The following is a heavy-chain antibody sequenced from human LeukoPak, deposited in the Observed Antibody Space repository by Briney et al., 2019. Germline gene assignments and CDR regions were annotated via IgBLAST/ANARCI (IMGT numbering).Heavy chain of an antibody. D-gene: IGHD6-6*01. CDR3: ATTLYSSSSPGYYYYYYMDV. CDR2: IIPIFGTA. J-gene: IGHJ6*03. CDR1: GGTFSSYA. V-gene: IGHV1-69*13. Sequence: ASVKVSCKASGGTFSSYAISWVRQAPGQGLEWMGGIIPIFGTANYAQKFQGRVTITADESTSTAYMELSSLRSEDTAVYYCATTLYSSSSPGYYYYYYMDVWGKGTTVTVSS.